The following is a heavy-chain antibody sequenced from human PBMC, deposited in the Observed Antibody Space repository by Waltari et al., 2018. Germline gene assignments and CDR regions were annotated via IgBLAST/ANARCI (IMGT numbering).Heavy chain of an antibody. J-gene: IGHJ6*02. Sequence: QVQLQESGPGLVKPSGTLSLTCAVSGVSISSENWWSWVRQPPGKGLEWIGEIFHSGRTNYNPSLKSRVTISVDKSKNQLSLKLSSVTAADTAAYYCARIPFHYYALDVWGQGTTVTVSS. V-gene: IGHV4-4*02. CDR1: GVSISSENW. CDR2: IFHSGRT. CDR3: ARIPFHYYALDV. D-gene: IGHD2-21*01.